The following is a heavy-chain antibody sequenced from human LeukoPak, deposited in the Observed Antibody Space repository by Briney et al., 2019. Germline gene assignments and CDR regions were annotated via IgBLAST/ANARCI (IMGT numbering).Heavy chain of an antibody. V-gene: IGHV4-4*02. D-gene: IGHD4-23*01. Sequence: SETLSLTCAVSGGSISSSSSICWTWVRQPPGKGLEWIGEIYHSGATNYNPSLKSRVTMLLDKSKNQFSLKLNSVTAADTAVYYCARNGGNSDFDYWGQGTLVTVSA. J-gene: IGHJ4*02. CDR3: ARNGGNSDFDY. CDR1: GGSISSSSSIC. CDR2: IYHSGAT.